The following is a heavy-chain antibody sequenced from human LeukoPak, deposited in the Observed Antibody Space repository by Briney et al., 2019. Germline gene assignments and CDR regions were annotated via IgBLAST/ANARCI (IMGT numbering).Heavy chain of an antibody. CDR1: GYTFIGHY. CDR3: ARELGTGGSPYFDS. Sequence: ASVKVSCKASGYTFIGHYIHWVRQAPGLGLEWMGWINPNGGGTTYAQKFQGRVTMTRDTSSSTVYMELRRLRYDDTAVYYCARELGTGGSPYFDSWGQGSLVTVSS. J-gene: IGHJ4*02. V-gene: IGHV1-2*02. D-gene: IGHD2-15*01. CDR2: INPNGGGT.